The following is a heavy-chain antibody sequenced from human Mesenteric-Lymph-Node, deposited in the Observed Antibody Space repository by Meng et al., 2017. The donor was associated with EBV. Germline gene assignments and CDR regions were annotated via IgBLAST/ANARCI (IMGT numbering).Heavy chain of an antibody. CDR1: GGTISSYY. J-gene: IGHJ5*02. CDR2: IYSSGST. CDR3: ARLYRTTGRWGWFDP. Sequence: QGRVQESGTGRLQPLETLSLPSTVSGGTISSYYWGRTRQPPGKGLEWIGYIYSSGSTNYNPSLKSRVTISVDTSKNPFSLKLTSVTAADTAVYYCARLYRTTGRWGWFDPWGQGTLVTVSS. V-gene: IGHV4-59*08. D-gene: IGHD2-8*01.